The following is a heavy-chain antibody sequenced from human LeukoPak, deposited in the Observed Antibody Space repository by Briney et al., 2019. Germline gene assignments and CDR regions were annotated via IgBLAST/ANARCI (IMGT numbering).Heavy chain of an antibody. CDR3: ASLTTYYYDSSGYYSAFDI. Sequence: PGGSLRLSCAASGFTFSSYGMHWVRQAPGKGLEWVAFIRYDGSNKYYADSVKGRFTISRDNSKNTLYLQMNSLRAEDTAVYYCASLTTYYYDSSGYYSAFDIWGQGTMVTVSS. V-gene: IGHV3-30*02. J-gene: IGHJ3*02. CDR1: GFTFSSYG. CDR2: IRYDGSNK. D-gene: IGHD3-22*01.